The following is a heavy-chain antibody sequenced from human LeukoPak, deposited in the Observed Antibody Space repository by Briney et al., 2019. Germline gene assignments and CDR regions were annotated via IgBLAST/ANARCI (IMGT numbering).Heavy chain of an antibody. CDR3: ARGPWAWFDP. CDR2: LYYTGDT. CDR1: GGSISPYY. J-gene: IGHJ5*02. V-gene: IGHV4-59*01. Sequence: PSETLSLTCNVSGGSISPYYWSWIRQVPGKGVEWIGYLYYTGDTKYNPSLKSRVTISVDTSKNQFSLKLRSATAADTAVYYCARGPWAWFDPWGQGTLVTVSS. D-gene: IGHD7-27*01.